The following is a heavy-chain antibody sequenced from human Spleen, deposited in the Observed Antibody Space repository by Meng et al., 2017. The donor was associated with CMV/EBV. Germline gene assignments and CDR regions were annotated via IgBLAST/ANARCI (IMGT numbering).Heavy chain of an antibody. CDR2: ISSSGSTI. Sequence: GESLKISCADSGFTFSDYYMSWIRQAPGKGLEWVSYISSSGSTIYYADSVKGRFTISRDNAKNSLYLQMNSLRAEDTALYYGARDRATGRGLDIWGQGTMVTVSS. J-gene: IGHJ3*02. CDR3: ARDRATGRGLDI. CDR1: GFTFSDYY. D-gene: IGHD1-1*01. V-gene: IGHV3-11*04.